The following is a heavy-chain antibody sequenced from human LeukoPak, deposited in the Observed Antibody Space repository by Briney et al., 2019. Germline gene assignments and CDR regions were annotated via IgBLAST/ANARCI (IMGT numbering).Heavy chain of an antibody. CDR1: GFTFNIYA. V-gene: IGHV3-30*18. CDR2: ISYDGSNK. Sequence: PGGSLRLSCVASGFTFNIYAMNWVRQAPGKGLEWVAVISYDGSNKYYADSVKGRFTISRDNSKNTLYLQMNSLRAEDTAVYYCAKDHYYGSGSLPDYWGQGTLVTVSS. CDR3: AKDHYYGSGSLPDY. J-gene: IGHJ4*02. D-gene: IGHD3-10*01.